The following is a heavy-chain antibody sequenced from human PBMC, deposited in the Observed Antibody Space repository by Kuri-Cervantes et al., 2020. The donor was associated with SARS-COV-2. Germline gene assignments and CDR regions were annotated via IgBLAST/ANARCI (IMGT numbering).Heavy chain of an antibody. D-gene: IGHD5-18*01. CDR2: ISYDGSNK. CDR3: ARDGRIQLWLIQYYFDC. CDR1: GFTFSSYS. J-gene: IGHJ4*02. Sequence: GESLKISCAASGFTFSSYSMNWVRQAPGKGLEWVAVISYDGSNKYYADAVKGRFTISRDNSKNTLYLQMNSLRAEDTAAYYCARDGRIQLWLIQYYFDCWGQGTLVTVSS. V-gene: IGHV3-30*03.